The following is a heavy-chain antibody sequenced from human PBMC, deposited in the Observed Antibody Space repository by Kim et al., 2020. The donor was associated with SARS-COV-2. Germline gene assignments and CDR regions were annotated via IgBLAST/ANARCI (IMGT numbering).Heavy chain of an antibody. D-gene: IGHD3-10*01. V-gene: IGHV3-15*01. CDR2: IKSKTDGGTT. CDR3: TTGITMVRGVTIYGMDV. J-gene: IGHJ6*02. CDR1: GFTFSNAW. Sequence: GGSLRLSCAASGFTFSNAWMSWVRQAPGKGLEWVGRIKSKTDGGTTDYAAPVKGRFTISRDDSKNTLYLQMNSLKTEDTAVYYCTTGITMVRGVTIYGMDVWGQGTPVTVSS.